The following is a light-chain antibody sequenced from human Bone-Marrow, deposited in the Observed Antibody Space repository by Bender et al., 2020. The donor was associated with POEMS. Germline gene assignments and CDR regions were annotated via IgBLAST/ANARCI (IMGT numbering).Light chain of an antibody. CDR3: AVWDDSLNGWV. V-gene: IGLV2-14*01. J-gene: IGLJ3*02. CDR2: EVN. CDR1: STDVGAYNY. Sequence: QSALTQPASVSGSPGQSITISCTGTSTDVGAYNYVSWYQQHPGKAPKLMIYEVNKRPSGVPDRFSGSKSGNTASLTISGLQSEDEADYYCAVWDDSLNGWVFGGGTKLTVL.